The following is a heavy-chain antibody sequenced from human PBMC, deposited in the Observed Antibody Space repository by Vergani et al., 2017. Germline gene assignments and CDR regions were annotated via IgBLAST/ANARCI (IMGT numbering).Heavy chain of an antibody. CDR1: GFTFGDYA. D-gene: IGHD3-10*01. Sequence: EVQLVESGGGLVQPGRSLRLSCTASGFTFGDYAMSWVRQAPGKGLEWVGFIRSKAYGGTTEYAASVKGRFTISRDDSKSIAYLQMNSLKTEDTAVYYCTRVSYAGGDYYYYMDVWGKGTTVTVSS. J-gene: IGHJ6*03. CDR3: TRVSYAGGDYYYYMDV. CDR2: IRSKAYGGTT. V-gene: IGHV3-49*04.